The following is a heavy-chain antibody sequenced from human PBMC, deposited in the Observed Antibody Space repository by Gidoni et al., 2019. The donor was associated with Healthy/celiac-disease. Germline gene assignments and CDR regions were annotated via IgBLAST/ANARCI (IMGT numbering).Heavy chain of an antibody. CDR2: IYSSGST. CDR3: AGGRDGYNFDY. D-gene: IGHD5-12*01. V-gene: IGHV4-39*07. Sequence: QLQLQESGPGLVKPSETLSLTCTVPGGSISSSSYYWGWIRQPPGKGLEWIGSIYSSGSTYYNPSLKSRVTISVDTSKNQFSLKLSSVTAADTAVYYCAGGRDGYNFDYWGQGTLVTVSS. J-gene: IGHJ4*02. CDR1: GGSISSSSYY.